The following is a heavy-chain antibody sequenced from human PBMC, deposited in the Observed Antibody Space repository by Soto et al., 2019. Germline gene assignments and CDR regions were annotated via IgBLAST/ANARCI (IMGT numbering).Heavy chain of an antibody. CDR1: GFTFSSYA. CDR3: ARDRGIKFGGVIVIYYYSIDV. V-gene: IGHV3-30-3*01. J-gene: IGHJ6*02. CDR2: ISYDGSNK. Sequence: QVQLVESGGGVVQPGRSLRLSCAASGFTFSSYAMHWVRQAPGKGLEWVAVISYDGSNKYYADSVKGRFTIDRDNSKNTLYLQMNSLRAEDTAVYYCARDRGIKFGGVIVIYYYSIDVWGQGTTVTVSS. D-gene: IGHD3-16*02.